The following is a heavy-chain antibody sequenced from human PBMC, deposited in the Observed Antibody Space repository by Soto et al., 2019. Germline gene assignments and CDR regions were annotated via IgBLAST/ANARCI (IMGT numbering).Heavy chain of an antibody. V-gene: IGHV2-5*04. Sequence: QITLKESGPTLVEPTQTLTLTCTFSGFSLITTGSGLSWILQPPGKALEWLALIYWDDDKRYSPSLKSRITITKDTSNIQVVLTMTNMEPVDTGTYFCVNLMPAGTTFGMNVWGQGPAVTVSS. CDR1: GFSLITTGSG. J-gene: IGHJ6*02. CDR2: IYWDDDK. D-gene: IGHD4-17*01. CDR3: VNLMPAGTTFGMNV.